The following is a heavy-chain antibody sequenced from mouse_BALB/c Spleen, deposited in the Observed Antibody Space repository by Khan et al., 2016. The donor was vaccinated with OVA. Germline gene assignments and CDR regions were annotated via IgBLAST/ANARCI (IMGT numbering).Heavy chain of an antibody. Sequence: VQLQKSGAELAKPGASVKMSCKASGYTFINYWILWVKQRPGQGLEWIGYINPSTGYTEYNQNFKDKATLTADKSSSTAYMQLSSLTSEDSAVYYCARRGLRWDFDYWGQGTTLTVSS. CDR3: ARRGLRWDFDY. J-gene: IGHJ2*01. CDR2: INPSTGYT. D-gene: IGHD1-1*01. CDR1: GYTFINYW. V-gene: IGHV1-7*01.